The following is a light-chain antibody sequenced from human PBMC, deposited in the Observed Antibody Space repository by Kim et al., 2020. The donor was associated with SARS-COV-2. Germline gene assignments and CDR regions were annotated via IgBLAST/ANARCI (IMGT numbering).Light chain of an antibody. Sequence: AFGQTVRITGQGDSLRSYYASWYQQKPGQAPVLVIYGKNNRPSGIPDRFSGSSSGNTASLTITGAQAEDEADYYCNSRDSSGNLVVFGGGTQLTVL. CDR2: GKN. CDR3: NSRDSSGNLVV. V-gene: IGLV3-19*01. J-gene: IGLJ2*01. CDR1: SLRSYY.